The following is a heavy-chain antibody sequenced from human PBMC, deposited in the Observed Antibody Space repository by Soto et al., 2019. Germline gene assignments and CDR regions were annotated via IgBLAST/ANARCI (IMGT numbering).Heavy chain of an antibody. D-gene: IGHD3-16*02. CDR1: GGSISSYY. CDR3: ARSMITFGGVIAAFDAFDI. CDR2: MYTSGST. V-gene: IGHV4-4*07. J-gene: IGHJ3*02. Sequence: LTCTVSGGSISSYYWSWIRQPAGKGLEWIGRMYTSGSTNYNHSLKSRVTMSVDTSKNQFSLKLSSVTAADTAVYCCARSMITFGGVIAAFDAFDIWGQGTMVTVSS.